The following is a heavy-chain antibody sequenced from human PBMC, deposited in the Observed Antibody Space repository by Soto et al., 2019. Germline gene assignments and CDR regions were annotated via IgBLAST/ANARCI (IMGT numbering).Heavy chain of an antibody. J-gene: IGHJ3*02. CDR3: AKRGGSGSYDAFDI. CDR1: GFTFDDYA. Sequence: EGQLVESGGGLVQPGRSLRLSCAASGFTFDDYAMHWVRQAPGKGLEGVSGISWNSGSIGYADSVKGRFHISRDNAKISMYLQMNRLGAEDTALYYCAKRGGSGSYDAFDIWGQGTMVTVSS. CDR2: ISWNSGSI. V-gene: IGHV3-9*01. D-gene: IGHD3-10*01.